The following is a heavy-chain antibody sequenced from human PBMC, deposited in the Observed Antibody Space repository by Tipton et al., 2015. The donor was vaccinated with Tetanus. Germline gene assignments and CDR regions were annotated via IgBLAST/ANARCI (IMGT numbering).Heavy chain of an antibody. CDR1: GGSTSSHY. Sequence: TLSLTCSVSGGSTSSHYWSWIRQPPGKGLEWIGYYSGSTNYNPSLKSRVTISVDTSKNQFSLKLTSVTVADTAVYFCARYQDRTSSRYFDYWGQGTLVTVSS. V-gene: IGHV4-59*11. CDR3: ARYQDRTSSRYFDY. J-gene: IGHJ4*02. D-gene: IGHD6-6*01. CDR2: YSGST.